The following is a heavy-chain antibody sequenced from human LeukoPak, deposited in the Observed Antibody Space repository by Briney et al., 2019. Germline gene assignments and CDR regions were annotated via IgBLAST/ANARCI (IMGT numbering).Heavy chain of an antibody. CDR2: IYYSGST. J-gene: IGHJ6*03. CDR1: GGSIISSTYS. V-gene: IGHV4-39*01. CDR3: ARHGGRIGSSGERYMDV. Sequence: SETLSLTCSVSGGSIISSTYSWGWNRQPPGKGLEWIGSIYYSGSTYYNPSLKSRVTISVDASKNQFSLKLNSVTAADTAVYYCARHGGRIGSSGERYMDVWGKGTTVTVSS. D-gene: IGHD2-15*01.